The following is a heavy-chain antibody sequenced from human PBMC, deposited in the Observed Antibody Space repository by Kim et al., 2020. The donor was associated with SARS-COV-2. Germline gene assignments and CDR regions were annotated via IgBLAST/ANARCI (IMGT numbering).Heavy chain of an antibody. CDR3: ARDSRGHVAYSNWFDP. V-gene: IGHV1-18*01. CDR1: GYIFTSHG. CDR2: ISTYNGNT. J-gene: IGHJ5*02. D-gene: IGHD2-2*01. Sequence: ASVKVSCKASGYIFTSHGITWVRQAPGQGLEWMGWISTYNGNTDYAHKFQGRVTLSTDTSTSTAYMELRSLRSDDTAIYYCARDSRGHVAYSNWFDPWGQGTLVTVSS.